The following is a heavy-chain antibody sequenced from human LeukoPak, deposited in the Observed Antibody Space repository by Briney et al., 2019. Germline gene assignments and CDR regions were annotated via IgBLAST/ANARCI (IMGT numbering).Heavy chain of an antibody. CDR3: AREEQQSEDTFDI. Sequence: SETLSLTCTVSGGSISSSSCYWGWIRQPPGKGLEWLGSIYYSGSTYYNPSLKSRVTISVDTSKNQFSLRLSSVTAADTAVYYCAREEQQSEDTFDIWGQGTMVTVSS. J-gene: IGHJ3*02. CDR1: GGSISSSSCY. V-gene: IGHV4-39*02. CDR2: IYYSGST. D-gene: IGHD6-13*01.